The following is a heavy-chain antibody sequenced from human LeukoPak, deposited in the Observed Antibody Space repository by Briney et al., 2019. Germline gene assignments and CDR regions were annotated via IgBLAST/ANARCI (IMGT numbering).Heavy chain of an antibody. D-gene: IGHD6-13*01. CDR3: AKGWQLVDY. CDR2: IYSGGST. V-gene: IGHV3-53*05. CDR1: GFAVSSNY. J-gene: IGHJ4*02. Sequence: PGGSLRLSCAASGFAVSSNYMSWVRQAPGKGLEWVSVIYSGGSTYYTDSVKGRFTISRDNSKNTLYLQMSSLRVEDTAVYYCAKGWQLVDYWGQGTLVTVSS.